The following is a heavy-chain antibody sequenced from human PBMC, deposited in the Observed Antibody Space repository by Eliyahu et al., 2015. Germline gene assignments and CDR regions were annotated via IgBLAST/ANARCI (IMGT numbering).Heavy chain of an antibody. V-gene: IGHV4-61*01. CDR2: IFYRGSN. CDR3: ARSTYSYGYQFDY. D-gene: IGHD5-18*01. CDR1: GGSVSSGNYY. Sequence: QVQLQESGPGLAKPSETLSLTCAVSGGSVSSGNYYWSWVRQSPGKGLECIGYIFYRGSNNHNPSLKGRVSISIDTSKNQFSLKLSSVTAADTAVYYCARSTYSYGYQFDYWGQGTLVTVSS. J-gene: IGHJ4*02.